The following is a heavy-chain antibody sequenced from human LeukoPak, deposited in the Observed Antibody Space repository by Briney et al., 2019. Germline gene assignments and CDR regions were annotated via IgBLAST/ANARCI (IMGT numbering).Heavy chain of an antibody. Sequence: PSETLSLTCTVSGFSINSNTYYWGWIRQPPGKGLEWIGSLSYDGGSYYNPSLKSRVTISGDTSKNQFSLKVSSVTAADTAVYYCARLLGAANTDYLDYWGQGTLVTVSS. D-gene: IGHD6-13*01. CDR3: ARLLGAANTDYLDY. V-gene: IGHV4-39*01. J-gene: IGHJ4*02. CDR1: GFSINSNTYY. CDR2: LSYDGGS.